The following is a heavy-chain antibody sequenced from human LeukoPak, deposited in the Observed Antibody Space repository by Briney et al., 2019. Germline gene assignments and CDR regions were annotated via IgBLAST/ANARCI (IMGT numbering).Heavy chain of an antibody. CDR1: GFTFSSYS. V-gene: IGHV3-48*04. CDR2: ISSSSSTI. D-gene: IGHD3-16*01. Sequence: PGGSLRLSCAASGFTFSSYSMNWVRQAPGKGLEWVSYISSSSSTIYYADSVKGRFTISRDNAKNSLYLQMNSLRAEDTAVYYCARGLRLGEYWFDPWGQGTLVTVSS. J-gene: IGHJ5*02. CDR3: ARGLRLGEYWFDP.